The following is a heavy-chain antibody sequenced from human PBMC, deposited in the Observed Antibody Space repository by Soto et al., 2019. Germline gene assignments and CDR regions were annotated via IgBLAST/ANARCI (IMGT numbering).Heavy chain of an antibody. Sequence: SETLSLTCTVSGGSVSSGSYYWSWIRQPPGKGLEWIGYIYYSGSTNYNPSLKSRVTISVDTSKNQFSLKLSSVTAADTAVYYCARDGPGIGYYYYGMDVWGPGTTVTVSS. D-gene: IGHD6-13*01. V-gene: IGHV4-61*01. CDR3: ARDGPGIGYYYYGMDV. CDR1: GGSVSSGSYY. J-gene: IGHJ6*02. CDR2: IYYSGST.